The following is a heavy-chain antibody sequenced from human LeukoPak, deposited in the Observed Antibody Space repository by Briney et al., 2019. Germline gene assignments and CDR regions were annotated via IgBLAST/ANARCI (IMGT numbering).Heavy chain of an antibody. CDR1: GFTFGSYG. CDR2: ITPNADRT. CDR3: AIMHGYYDGSGYWVQ. J-gene: IGHJ1*01. D-gene: IGHD3-22*01. V-gene: IGHV3-23*01. Sequence: GGSLRLSCAASGFTFGSYGMSWVRQAPGKGLEWVSFITPNADRTSYADSVEGRFTISGDNPRNTLYMQMNSLRDEDTAIYYCAIMHGYYDGSGYWVQWGQGTLVTVSS.